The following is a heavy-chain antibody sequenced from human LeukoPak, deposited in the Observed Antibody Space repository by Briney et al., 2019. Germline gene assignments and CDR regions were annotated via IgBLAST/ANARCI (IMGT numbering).Heavy chain of an antibody. CDR3: VRVRYCSSTNCHGGWFDP. Sequence: GGSLRLSCAASGFTFSSYEMNWVRQAPGKGLEWVSYISPSGGTITYADSVKGRFTISRDNAKNSLYLQMNSLGAEDTAVYYCVRVRYCSSTNCHGGWFDPWGQGTLVTVSS. CDR2: ISPSGGTI. V-gene: IGHV3-48*03. J-gene: IGHJ5*02. CDR1: GFTFSSYE. D-gene: IGHD2-2*01.